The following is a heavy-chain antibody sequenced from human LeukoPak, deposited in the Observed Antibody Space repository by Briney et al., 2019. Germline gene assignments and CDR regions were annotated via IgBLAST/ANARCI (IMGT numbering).Heavy chain of an antibody. CDR1: GFTFSSYA. CDR3: AKGDRVAAAAMVDY. CDR2: ISSSGDTI. V-gene: IGHV3-23*01. J-gene: IGHJ4*02. Sequence: PGGSLRLSCAASGFTFSSYAMSWVRQAPGKGLEWVSTISSSGDTIYYADSVKGRFTISRDNSKTTLYGQMNSLRVEDTAIYYCAKGDRVAAAAMVDYWGQGTLVTVSS. D-gene: IGHD6-13*01.